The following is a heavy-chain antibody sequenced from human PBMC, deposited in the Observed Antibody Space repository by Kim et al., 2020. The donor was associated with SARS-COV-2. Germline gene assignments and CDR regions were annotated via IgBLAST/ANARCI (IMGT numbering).Heavy chain of an antibody. D-gene: IGHD3-10*02. CDR3: ARPNVRGDAFDI. Sequence: SNPAHKSPVTISVDTSKNRFSLRLSSVTATDTAVYYCARPNVRGDAFDIWGQGTMVTVSS. V-gene: IGHV4-39*01. J-gene: IGHJ3*02.